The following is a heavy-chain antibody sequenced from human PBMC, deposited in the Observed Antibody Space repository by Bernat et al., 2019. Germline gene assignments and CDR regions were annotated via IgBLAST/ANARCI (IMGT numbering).Heavy chain of an antibody. Sequence: QVQLVESGGGVVQPGRSLRLSCAASGLTFSTYGMHWVRQAPGKGLEWVAVISYDGRNQHYADSVKGRFTISRDNSKNTLYLQINSLRGDDTAVYYCAKGKYYYDSGGMDVWGQGTTVTVSS. CDR3: AKGKYYYDSGGMDV. CDR2: ISYDGRNQ. CDR1: GLTFSTYG. D-gene: IGHD3-22*01. V-gene: IGHV3-30*18. J-gene: IGHJ6*02.